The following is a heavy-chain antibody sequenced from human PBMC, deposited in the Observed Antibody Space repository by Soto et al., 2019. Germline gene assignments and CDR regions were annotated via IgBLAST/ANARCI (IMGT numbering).Heavy chain of an antibody. CDR3: ARQGSWPYYYYGLDV. D-gene: IGHD1-26*01. V-gene: IGHV1-18*01. Sequence: QVQLVQSGPEVRKPGALVKVSCEASGYTFTTSGISWVRQVPGQGLEWMGWISTYNGDTNSAQNFQGRVLMTADTSTGTAYMELMSLKSDDTAVYYCARQGSWPYYYYGLDVWGQGTTVTVSS. J-gene: IGHJ6*02. CDR2: ISTYNGDT. CDR1: GYTFTTSG.